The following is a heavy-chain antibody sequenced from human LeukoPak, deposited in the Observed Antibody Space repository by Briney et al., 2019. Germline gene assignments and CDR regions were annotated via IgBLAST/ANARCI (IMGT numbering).Heavy chain of an antibody. Sequence: SVKVSCKASGGTFSSYAISWVRQAPGQGLEWMGGIIPIFGTANYAQKFQGRVTITADKSTSTAYMELSSLRSEDTAVYYCARAGDYYDSSGPRLDYWGQGTLVTVSS. V-gene: IGHV1-69*06. J-gene: IGHJ4*02. CDR1: GGTFSSYA. CDR3: ARAGDYYDSSGPRLDY. D-gene: IGHD3-22*01. CDR2: IIPIFGTA.